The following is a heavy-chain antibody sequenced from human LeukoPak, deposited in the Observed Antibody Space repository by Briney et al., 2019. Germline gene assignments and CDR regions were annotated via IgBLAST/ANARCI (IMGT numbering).Heavy chain of an antibody. CDR3: AREGGIVVVPADPMVYYMDV. V-gene: IGHV3-48*04. CDR1: GFTFSSYS. J-gene: IGHJ6*03. Sequence: GGSLRLSCAASGFTFSSYSMNWVRQAPGKGLEWVSYISSSSSTIYYADSVKGRFTISRDNAKNSLYLQMNSLRAEDTAVYYCAREGGIVVVPADPMVYYMDVWGKGTTVTISS. CDR2: ISSSSSTI. D-gene: IGHD2-2*01.